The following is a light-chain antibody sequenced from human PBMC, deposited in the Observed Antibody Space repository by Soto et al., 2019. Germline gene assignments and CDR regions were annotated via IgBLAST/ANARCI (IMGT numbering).Light chain of an antibody. CDR1: SGHKSSI. V-gene: IGLV4-60*02. CDR2: VEGSGGY. CDR3: ETWDSNSPV. J-gene: IGLJ3*02. Sequence: QSVLTQSSSASASLGSSVKLTCTLSSGHKSSIIAWHQQQPGKAPRHLMKVEGSGGYDRGSGVPDRFSGSSSGADRYLTISNLQFEDEADYYCETWDSNSPVFGGGTKVTVL.